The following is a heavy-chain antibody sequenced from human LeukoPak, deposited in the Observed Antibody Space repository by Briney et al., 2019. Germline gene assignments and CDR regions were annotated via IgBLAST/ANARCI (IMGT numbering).Heavy chain of an antibody. CDR2: IRFDGNNE. J-gene: IGHJ4*02. CDR1: GFTFSTYG. Sequence: VQPGESLRLSCAASGFTFSTYGMHWARQAPGKGLEWVAFIRFDGNNEYYTDSVKGRFTISRDNSKNRLYLQMNSLRAEDTAVYYCAKDSHWRGGDCCYYFDYWGQGTLVTVSS. CDR3: AKDSHWRGGDCCYYFDY. D-gene: IGHD2-21*01. V-gene: IGHV3-30*02.